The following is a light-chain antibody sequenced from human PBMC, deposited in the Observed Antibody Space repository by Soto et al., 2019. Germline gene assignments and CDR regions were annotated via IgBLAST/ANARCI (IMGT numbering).Light chain of an antibody. CDR2: DAS. J-gene: IGKJ2*01. CDR1: QTTNTW. V-gene: IGKV1-5*01. CDR3: QQYISYPYT. Sequence: DIQMTQFPSTLSASVGDRVTITCRASQTTNTWLAWYQQKPGTAPKLLIYDASSLEGGVPSRFRASGSGTEFTLTICSLQPDDLATYYCQQYISYPYTFGQGTKVEIK.